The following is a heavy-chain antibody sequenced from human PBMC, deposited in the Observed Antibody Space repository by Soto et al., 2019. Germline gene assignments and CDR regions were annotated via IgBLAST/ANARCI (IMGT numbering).Heavy chain of an antibody. D-gene: IGHD1-7*01. CDR3: ARDGRAGTRSWFDP. J-gene: IGHJ5*02. CDR1: GGSISSGDYY. CDR2: IYYSGST. V-gene: IGHV4-30-4*01. Sequence: PSETLSLTCTVSGGSISSGDYYWSWIRQPPGKGLEWIGYIYYSGSTYYNPSLKSRVTISVDTSKNQFSLKLSSVTAADTAVYYRARDGRAGTRSWFDPWGQGTLVTVSS.